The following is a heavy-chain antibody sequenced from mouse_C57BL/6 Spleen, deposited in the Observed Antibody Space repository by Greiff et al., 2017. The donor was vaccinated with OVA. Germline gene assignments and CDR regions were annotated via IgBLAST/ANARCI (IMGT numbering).Heavy chain of an antibody. J-gene: IGHJ4*01. V-gene: IGHV14-2*01. CDR3: ARTPYYYGMAFYY. CDR2: IDPEDGET. Sequence: VQLQQSGAELVKPGASVKLSCTASGFNIKDYYMHWVKQRSEQGLEWIGRIDPEDGETNYAPKFQGKSTITAATSSNTAYLQLSSLTSEDTAVYDCARTPYYYGMAFYYWGQGTSVTVAS. CDR1: GFNIKDYY. D-gene: IGHD1-1*01.